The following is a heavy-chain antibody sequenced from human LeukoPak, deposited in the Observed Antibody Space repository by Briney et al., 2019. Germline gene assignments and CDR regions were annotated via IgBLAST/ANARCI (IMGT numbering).Heavy chain of an antibody. CDR1: GFSFNTYS. CDR2: NSSSSSYI. V-gene: IGHV3-21*01. J-gene: IGHJ4*02. CDR3: ASRYCSGGSCYCDGY. Sequence: PGGSLSLSCAASGFSFNTYSMNWVRQAPGKGLEWVSSNSSSSSYIYYADSVKGRFTISRDNAKSSLYLQMNSLRAEDTAVYYCASRYCSGGSCYCDGYWGQGTLVTVSS. D-gene: IGHD2-15*01.